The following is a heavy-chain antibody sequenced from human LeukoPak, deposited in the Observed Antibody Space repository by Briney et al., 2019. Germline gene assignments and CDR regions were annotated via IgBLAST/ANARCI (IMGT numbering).Heavy chain of an antibody. CDR3: ARGWGTITMVRGVKIPPTDVFDI. CDR1: GGSISSYY. V-gene: IGHV4-59*01. Sequence: PSETLSLTCTVSGGSISSYYWSWIRQPPGKGLEWIGYIYCSGSTNYNPSLKSRVTISVDTSKNQFSLKLSSVTAADTAVYYCARGWGTITMVRGVKIPPTDVFDIWGQGTMVTVSS. D-gene: IGHD3-10*01. J-gene: IGHJ3*02. CDR2: IYCSGST.